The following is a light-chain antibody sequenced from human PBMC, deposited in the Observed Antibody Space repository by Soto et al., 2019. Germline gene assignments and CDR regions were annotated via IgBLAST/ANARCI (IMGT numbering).Light chain of an antibody. CDR3: QQDHSYSGK. V-gene: IGKV1-5*03. Sequence: DIQLTHYLATLSLTLLDIGTSAFRASQSIGTWLAWYQQRPGKPPNLLIYKASTLASGVPSRFSGSGSGTEFTLTINSLQPDDFATYYCQQDHSYSGKFGQGTKVEIK. J-gene: IGKJ1*01. CDR1: QSIGTW. CDR2: KAS.